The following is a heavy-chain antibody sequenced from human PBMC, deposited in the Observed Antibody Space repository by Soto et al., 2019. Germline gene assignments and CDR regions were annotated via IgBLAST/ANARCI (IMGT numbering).Heavy chain of an antibody. V-gene: IGHV1-69*04. CDR2: IIPIIGII. D-gene: IGHD4-4*01. Sequence: ASVKVSCKASGGTFSSYTISWVRQAPGQGLKWMGRIIPIIGIINYAQKFQGRVTISADKFTGTAYMELTGLRSDDTAVYYCAGDPDSHYNDSHASSYPWGQGTLVTVSS. CDR1: GGTFSSYT. CDR3: AGDPDSHYNDSHASSYP. J-gene: IGHJ5*02.